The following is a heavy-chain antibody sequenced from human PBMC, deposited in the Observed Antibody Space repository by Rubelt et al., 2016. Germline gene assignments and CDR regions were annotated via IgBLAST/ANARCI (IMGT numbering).Heavy chain of an antibody. J-gene: IGHJ4*02. CDR3: ARDVTGDYDQPDHFDY. V-gene: IGHV1-18*01. CDR2: GTA. D-gene: IGHD3-22*01. Sequence: GTANYAQKLQGRVTMTTDTSTSTAYMELRSLRSDDTAVYYCARDVTGDYDQPDHFDYWGQGTLVTVSS.